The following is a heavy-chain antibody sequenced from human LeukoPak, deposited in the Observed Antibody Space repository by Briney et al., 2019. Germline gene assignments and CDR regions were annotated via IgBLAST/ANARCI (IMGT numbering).Heavy chain of an antibody. CDR3: ARGIQGYFDWLGADYYYYYGMDV. CDR2: INHSGST. J-gene: IGHJ6*02. D-gene: IGHD3-9*01. V-gene: IGHV4-34*01. Sequence: ASGTLSLTCAVYGGSFSGYYWSWIRQPPGKGLEWIGEINHSGSTNYNPSLKSRVTISVDTSKNQFSLKLSSVTAADTAVYYCARGIQGYFDWLGADYYYYYGMDVWGQGTTVTVSS. CDR1: GGSFSGYY.